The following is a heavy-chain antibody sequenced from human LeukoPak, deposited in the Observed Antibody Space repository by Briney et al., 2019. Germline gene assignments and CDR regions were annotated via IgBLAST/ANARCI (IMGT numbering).Heavy chain of an antibody. CDR3: ARDLDGDAYFQH. Sequence: ASAKVSCKVSGYTLTELSMHWVRQAPGQGLEWMGWINPNSGGTNYAQKFQGRVTMTRDTSISTAYMELSRLRSDDTAVYYCARDLDGDAYFQHWGQGTLVTVSS. J-gene: IGHJ1*01. D-gene: IGHD4-17*01. CDR2: INPNSGGT. CDR1: GYTLTELS. V-gene: IGHV1-2*02.